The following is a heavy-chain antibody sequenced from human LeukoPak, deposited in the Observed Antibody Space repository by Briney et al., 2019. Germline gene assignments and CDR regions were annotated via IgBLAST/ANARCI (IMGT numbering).Heavy chain of an antibody. CDR3: AKDVSFGVVIQSFDY. CDR2: IWYDGSNK. D-gene: IGHD3-3*01. CDR1: GFTFSSYG. V-gene: IGHV3-33*06. Sequence: GGSLRLSCAASGFTFSSYGMHWVRQAPGKGLEWVAVIWYDGSNKYYADSVKGRFTISRDNSKNTLYLQMNSLRAEDTAVYYCAKDVSFGVVIQSFDYWGQGTLVTVSS. J-gene: IGHJ4*02.